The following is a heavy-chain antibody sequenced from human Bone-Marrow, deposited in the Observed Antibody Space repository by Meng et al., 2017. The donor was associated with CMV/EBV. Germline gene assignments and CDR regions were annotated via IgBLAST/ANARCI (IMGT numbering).Heavy chain of an antibody. CDR3: APRIPVRGFIVSSGGGY. J-gene: IGHJ4*02. D-gene: IGHD3-10*01. Sequence: GESLKISCAASGFTFDDYGMSWVRQAPGKGLEWVSGISISGGSTYYADSVKGRFTISRDNSKNTLSLQMSSLRAEDTALYFCAPRIPVRGFIVSSGGGYWGQGTLVTVSS. V-gene: IGHV3-23*01. CDR1: GFTFDDYG. CDR2: ISISGGST.